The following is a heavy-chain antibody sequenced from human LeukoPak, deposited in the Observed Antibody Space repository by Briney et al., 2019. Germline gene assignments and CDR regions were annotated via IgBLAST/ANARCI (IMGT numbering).Heavy chain of an antibody. Sequence: KPSETLSLTCAVYGGSFSGYYWSWIRQPPGKGLEWIGEINHSGSTNYNPSLKSRVTISVDTSKNQFSLKLSSVTAADTAVYYCARHNNWDLYYFDYWGQGTLVTVSS. CDR2: INHSGST. CDR3: ARHNNWDLYYFDY. CDR1: GGSFSGYY. V-gene: IGHV4-34*01. D-gene: IGHD1-20*01. J-gene: IGHJ4*02.